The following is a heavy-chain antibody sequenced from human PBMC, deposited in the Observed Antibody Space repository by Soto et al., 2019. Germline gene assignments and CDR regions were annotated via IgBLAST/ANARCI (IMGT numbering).Heavy chain of an antibody. Sequence: DVQLLESGGGLVQWGGSLRLSCVTSGFTFSPYGMTWVRQAPGKGLEWVSYGGSGGSRYYAESVKGLFTISRDNSKNTLSMEMTRLRAEDTATYYCVKFRGRAYPYYYMDVWGKGTTVTVSS. CDR1: GFTFSPYG. CDR3: VKFRGRAYPYYYMDV. J-gene: IGHJ6*03. D-gene: IGHD3-10*01. V-gene: IGHV3-23*01. CDR2: GGSGGSR.